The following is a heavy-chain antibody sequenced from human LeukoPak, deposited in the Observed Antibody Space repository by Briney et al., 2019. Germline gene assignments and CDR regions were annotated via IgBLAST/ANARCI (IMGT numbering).Heavy chain of an antibody. J-gene: IGHJ5*02. D-gene: IGHD3-10*01. CDR3: ARGGIWSGEYRRSFDP. CDR2: IYHSGST. CDR1: GGSFSGYY. Sequence: SETLSLTCAVYGGSFSGYYWSWIRQPPGRGLEWIGSIYHSGSTYYNPSLKSRVTISVDTSKNQFSLKLSSVTAADTAVYYCARGGIWSGEYRRSFDPWGQGTLVTVSS. V-gene: IGHV4-34*01.